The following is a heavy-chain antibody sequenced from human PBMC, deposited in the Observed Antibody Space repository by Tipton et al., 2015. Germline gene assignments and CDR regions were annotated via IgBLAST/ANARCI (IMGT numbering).Heavy chain of an antibody. CDR3: AKDVEQLSPSSGMDV. V-gene: IGHV4-61*01. D-gene: IGHD5-18*01. CDR2: IYYSGST. CDR1: GGSVSSGTYY. J-gene: IGHJ6*02. Sequence: TLSLTCTFSGGSVSSGTYYWSWIRQPPGKELEWIGYIYYSGSTNYNPSLKSRVTISVDTSKNQFSLKLSSVTAADTALYYCAKDVEQLSPSSGMDVWGQGTTVTVSS.